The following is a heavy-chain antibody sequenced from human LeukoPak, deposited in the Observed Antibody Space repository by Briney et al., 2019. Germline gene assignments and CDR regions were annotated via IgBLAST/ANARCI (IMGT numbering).Heavy chain of an antibody. CDR3: ARALHDSSGYYFDY. CDR2: IYSGGTT. Sequence: GGSLRLSCAASGFTVSNNYMNWVRQAPGKGLEWVSVIYSGGTTYYADSVKGRFTISRDNSKNTLYLQMNSLRAEDTAVYYCARALHDSSGYYFDYWGQGTLVTVSS. D-gene: IGHD3-22*01. CDR1: GFTVSNNY. V-gene: IGHV3-66*01. J-gene: IGHJ4*02.